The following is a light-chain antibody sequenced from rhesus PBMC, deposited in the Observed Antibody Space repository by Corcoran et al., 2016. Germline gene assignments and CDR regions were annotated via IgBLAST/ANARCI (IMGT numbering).Light chain of an antibody. CDR3: LQPNSYPLT. CDR2: AAS. Sequence: DIQMTQSPSSLSASVGDTVTITCRASQGISSYLNWFQQKQGKAPKLLIYAASSLESGVPSRFSGSGSGTEFTLTISSLQPEDVAAYYCLQPNSYPLTFGGGTKVEIK. V-gene: IGKV1-28*01. J-gene: IGKJ4*01. CDR1: QGISSY.